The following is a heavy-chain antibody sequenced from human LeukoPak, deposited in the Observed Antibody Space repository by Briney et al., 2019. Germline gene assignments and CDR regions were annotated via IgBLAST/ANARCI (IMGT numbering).Heavy chain of an antibody. J-gene: IGHJ5*02. CDR1: GGSISSYY. CDR3: AREGTAGTNLNWFDP. D-gene: IGHD1-1*01. V-gene: IGHV4-59*01. CDR2: ISYSGST. Sequence: PSETLSLTCTVSGGSISSYYWSWIRQPPGKGLEWIGYISYSGSTNFNPSLKSRVTISVDTSKNQFSLKLSSVTAADTAVYYCAREGTAGTNLNWFDPWAREPWSPSPQ.